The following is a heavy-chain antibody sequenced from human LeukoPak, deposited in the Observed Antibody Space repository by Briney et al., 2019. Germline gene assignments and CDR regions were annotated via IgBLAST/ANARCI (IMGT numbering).Heavy chain of an antibody. J-gene: IGHJ4*02. CDR2: IYYTGST. D-gene: IGHD2-21*02. CDR1: GGSISSNSYY. V-gene: IGHV4-39*07. Sequence: PSETLSLTCTVSGGSISSNSYYWGWIRQPPGKGLEWIGTIYYTGSTYYNPSLKSRVTISVDTSKNQFSLKLSSVTAADTAVYYCARVAYCGGDCYSYYFDYWGQGTLVTVSS. CDR3: ARVAYCGGDCYSYYFDY.